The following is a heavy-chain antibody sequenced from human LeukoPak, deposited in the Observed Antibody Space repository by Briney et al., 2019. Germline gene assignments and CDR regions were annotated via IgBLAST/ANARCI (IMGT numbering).Heavy chain of an antibody. D-gene: IGHD2-21*02. V-gene: IGHV3-72*01. CDR1: GATFGDQY. CDR2: YRNKANGYTT. CDR3: ARPARGDDAFDV. Sequence: GGSLRLSCTVSGATFGDQYIDWVRQAPGKGLEWVGRYRNKANGYTTEYAASVKGRFAFSRDDSKNPVFLQMNSLKSEDTAVYYCARPARGDDAFDVWGQGTMVTVSS. J-gene: IGHJ3*01.